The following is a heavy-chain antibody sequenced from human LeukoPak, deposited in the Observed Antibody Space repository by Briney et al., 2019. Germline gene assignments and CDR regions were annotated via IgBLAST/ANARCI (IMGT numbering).Heavy chain of an antibody. CDR3: AAETRSSGWYRGYYYYYGMDV. CDR1: GFTFTSSA. CDR2: IVVGSGNT. J-gene: IGHJ6*02. V-gene: IGHV1-58*02. D-gene: IGHD6-19*01. Sequence: ASVKVSCKASGFTFTSSAIQWVRQARGQRLEWIGWIVVGSGNTNYAQKFQERVTITRDMSTSTAYMELSSLRSEDTAVYYCAAETRSSGWYRGYYYYYGMDVWGQGTTVTVSS.